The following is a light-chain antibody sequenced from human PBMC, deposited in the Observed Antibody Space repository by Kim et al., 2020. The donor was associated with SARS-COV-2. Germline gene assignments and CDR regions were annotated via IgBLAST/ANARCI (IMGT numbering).Light chain of an antibody. CDR1: QSVSSN. Sequence: EIVMMQSPDTLSVSPGERATLSCRASQSVSSNLAWYQQNPGQAPRLLIYGASTRATAIPARFSGSGSGTEFTLTISSLQSEDFAVYYCQQYNNWPWTFGQGTKVDIK. V-gene: IGKV3-15*01. J-gene: IGKJ1*01. CDR3: QQYNNWPWT. CDR2: GAS.